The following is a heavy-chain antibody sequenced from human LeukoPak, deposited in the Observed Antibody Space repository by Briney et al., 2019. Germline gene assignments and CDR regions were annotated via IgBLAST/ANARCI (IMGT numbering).Heavy chain of an antibody. CDR1: GFTFSDYY. J-gene: IGHJ3*02. Sequence: GGSLRLSCAASGFTFSDYYMSWIRQAPGKGLEWVSYISSSGSTIYYADSVKGRFTISRDNAKNSLYLQMNSLRAEDTAVYYCASYSSSSGDAFDISGQGTMVTVSS. CDR2: ISSSGSTI. CDR3: ASYSSSSGDAFDI. D-gene: IGHD6-6*01. V-gene: IGHV3-11*01.